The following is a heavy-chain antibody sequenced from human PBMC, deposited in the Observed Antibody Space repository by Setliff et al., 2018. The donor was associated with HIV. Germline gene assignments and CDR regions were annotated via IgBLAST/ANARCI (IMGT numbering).Heavy chain of an antibody. J-gene: IGHJ4*02. CDR1: GYTLTELS. CDR2: FDPEDAET. D-gene: IGHD2-8*01. CDR3: ATEMMYAQGSFDY. Sequence: GASVKVSCKVSGYTLTELSMHWVRQAPGKGLEWMGGFDPEDAETIYAQRFQGRVTMTEDTSTDTAYMELSSLSSEDTAVYYCATEMMYAQGSFDYWGQGTLVTAPQ. V-gene: IGHV1-24*01.